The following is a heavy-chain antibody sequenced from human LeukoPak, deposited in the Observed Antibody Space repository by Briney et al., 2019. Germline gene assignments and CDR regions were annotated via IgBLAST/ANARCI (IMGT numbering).Heavy chain of an antibody. V-gene: IGHV4-38-2*02. CDR3: AKEVRPTLDYYYYYMDV. Sequence: SETLSLTCGVSGYSISSAYSWGWIRQSPGKGLEWIASISHSGSTYYNPSLKSRVSMSVDTSKNQFSLRLTSLTAADTAVYYCAKEVRPTLDYYYYYMDVWGKGTTVTVSS. CDR1: GYSISSAYS. CDR2: ISHSGST. J-gene: IGHJ6*03. D-gene: IGHD3-10*01.